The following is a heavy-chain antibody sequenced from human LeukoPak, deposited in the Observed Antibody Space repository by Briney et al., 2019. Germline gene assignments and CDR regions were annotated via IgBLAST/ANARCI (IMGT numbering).Heavy chain of an antibody. V-gene: IGHV1-2*02. Sequence: GASVKVSCKASGYTFTGYYMHWVRQAPGQGLEWMGWINPNSGGTNHAQKFQGRVTMTRDTSISTAYMELSRLRSDDTAVYYCARDGNTALGVRNDYWGQGTLVTVSS. CDR2: INPNSGGT. J-gene: IGHJ4*02. D-gene: IGHD5-18*01. CDR1: GYTFTGYY. CDR3: ARDGNTALGVRNDY.